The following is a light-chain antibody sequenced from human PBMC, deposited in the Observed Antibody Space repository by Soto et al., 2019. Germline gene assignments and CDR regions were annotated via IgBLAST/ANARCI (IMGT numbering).Light chain of an antibody. CDR3: SSYSSSSTIVV. CDR1: SSDIGGYDY. CDR2: DVT. J-gene: IGLJ2*01. V-gene: IGLV2-14*01. Sequence: QSALTQPASVSGSPGQSITISCIGSSSDIGGYDYVSWYQLLPGKAPKLIIYDVTNRPAGISYRFSGSKSGNTASLTISGLQTEDEADYHCSSYSSSSTIVVFGGGTKLTVL.